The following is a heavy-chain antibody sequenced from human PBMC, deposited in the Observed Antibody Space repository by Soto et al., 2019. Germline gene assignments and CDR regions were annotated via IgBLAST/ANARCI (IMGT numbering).Heavy chain of an antibody. Sequence: PGGSLRLSCAASGFTFSSYGMHWVRQAPGKGLEWVAVISYDGSNKYYADSVKGRFTISRDNSKNTLYLQMNSLRAEDTAVYYCAKLVDKSLDDYWGQGALVTVSS. J-gene: IGHJ4*02. V-gene: IGHV3-30*18. CDR3: AKLVDKSLDDY. CDR2: ISYDGSNK. CDR1: GFTFSSYG. D-gene: IGHD3-16*01.